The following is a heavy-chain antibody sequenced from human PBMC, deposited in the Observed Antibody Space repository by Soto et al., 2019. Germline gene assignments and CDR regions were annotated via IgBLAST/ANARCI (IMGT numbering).Heavy chain of an antibody. D-gene: IGHD2-21*02. V-gene: IGHV4-39*01. CDR3: ASLPNSGGDCFFFDY. J-gene: IGHJ4*02. Sequence: PSLTCTVSGGSISSSSYYWGWIRQPPGKGLEWIGSIYYSGSTYYNPSLKSRVTISVDTSKNQFSLKLSSVTAADTAVYYCASLPNSGGDCFFFDYWGQGTLVTVSS. CDR1: GGSISSSSYY. CDR2: IYYSGST.